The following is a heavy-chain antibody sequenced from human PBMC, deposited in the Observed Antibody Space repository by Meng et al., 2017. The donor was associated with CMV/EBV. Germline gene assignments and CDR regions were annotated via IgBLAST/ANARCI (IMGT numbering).Heavy chain of an antibody. CDR2: INPNSGDT. J-gene: IGHJ5*02. Sequence: QGQLVQLGAESGKPVASVKASCKASGDTFTDYYLHWVRQAPGQGLEWMGCINPNSGDTNYAQKFQGRVTMTRDTSISTAYMELSRLRSDDTAVYYCTRDAHLTTVTPNWFDPWGQGTLVTVSS. CDR3: TRDAHLTTVTPNWFDP. D-gene: IGHD4-17*01. V-gene: IGHV1-2*02. CDR1: GDTFTDYY.